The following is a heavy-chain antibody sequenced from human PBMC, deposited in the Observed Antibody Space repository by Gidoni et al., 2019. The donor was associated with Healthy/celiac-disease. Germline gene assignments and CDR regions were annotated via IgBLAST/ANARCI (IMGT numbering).Heavy chain of an antibody. CDR3: ARDRGYFDYYGMDV. J-gene: IGHJ6*02. CDR2: SYSGGST. Sequence: EVQLVESGGGLVQPGGSLRLSCAASGFTVSSNYMSWVRQAPGKGLEWVSVSYSGGSTYYADSVKGRFTISRDNSKNTLYLQMNSLRAEDTAVYYCARDRGYFDYYGMDVWGQGTTVTVSS. CDR1: GFTVSSNY. D-gene: IGHD3-10*01. V-gene: IGHV3-66*01.